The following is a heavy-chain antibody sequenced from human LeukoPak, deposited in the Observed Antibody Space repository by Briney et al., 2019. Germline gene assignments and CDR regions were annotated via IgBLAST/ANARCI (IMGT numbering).Heavy chain of an antibody. CDR2: IYHSGST. D-gene: IGHD2-8*02. CDR1: GGSISSSNW. Sequence: SGTLSLTCAVSGGSISSSNWWSWVRQPPGKGLERIGEIYHSGSTNYSPSLKSRVTMSVDKSKNQFSLKLSSVTAADTAVYYCARAGATPYYGMDVWGQGTTVTVSS. V-gene: IGHV4-4*02. CDR3: ARAGATPYYGMDV. J-gene: IGHJ6*02.